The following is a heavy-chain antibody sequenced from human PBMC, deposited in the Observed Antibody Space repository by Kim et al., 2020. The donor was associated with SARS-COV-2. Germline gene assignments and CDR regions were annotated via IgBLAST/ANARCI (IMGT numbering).Heavy chain of an antibody. CDR2: ISGSGGST. V-gene: IGHV3-23*01. CDR3: AKTIDGETAMPSFFDY. Sequence: GGSLRLSCAASGFTFSSYAMSWVRQAPGKGLEWVSAISGSGGSTYYADSVKGRFTISRDNSKNTLYLQMNSLRAEDTAVYYCAKTIDGETAMPSFFDYWGQGTLVTVSS. D-gene: IGHD5-18*01. CDR1: GFTFSSYA. J-gene: IGHJ4*02.